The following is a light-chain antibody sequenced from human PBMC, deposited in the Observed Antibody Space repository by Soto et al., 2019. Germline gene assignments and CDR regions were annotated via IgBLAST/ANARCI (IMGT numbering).Light chain of an antibody. CDR1: QSISGS. J-gene: IGKJ4*01. CDR2: AAS. V-gene: IGKV1-39*01. Sequence: DIQMTQSPSALSASVRDRVSITCRATQSISGSLNWYQQKLGKAPKLLIYAASTLQSGVPSRFSGSGSGTHFTLTISSLQPEDLGTYFCQQSYNTPLTFGGGTKVDI. CDR3: QQSYNTPLT.